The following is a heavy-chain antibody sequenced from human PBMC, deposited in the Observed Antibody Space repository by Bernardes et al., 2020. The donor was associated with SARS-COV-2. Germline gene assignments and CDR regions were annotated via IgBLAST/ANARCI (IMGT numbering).Heavy chain of an antibody. J-gene: IGHJ6*02. V-gene: IGHV1-2*02. CDR1: GYTFTDYY. CDR3: AREVVATPYGMDV. Sequence: ASLKASCKASGYTFTDYYMHWVRQAPGQGLEWMGWINPNSGGTNYAQKFQGRVTMTRDTSISTAYMELSRLRSDDTAVYYCAREVVATPYGMDVWGQGTTVTVSS. D-gene: IGHD5-12*01. CDR2: INPNSGGT.